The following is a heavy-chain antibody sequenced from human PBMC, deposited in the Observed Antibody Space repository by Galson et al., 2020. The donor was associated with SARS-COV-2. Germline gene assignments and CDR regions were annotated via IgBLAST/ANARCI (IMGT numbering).Heavy chain of an antibody. Sequence: GGSLRLSCAAFGFTFSRHAMHWVRQAPGRGLEWVAVISYDGTTKYFADSVKGRFTISRDNSKNTLYLQGNSLRAEDTAVYYCAREGIEAGHTPTDTFDIWGQGTMVAVSS. CDR3: AREGIEAGHTPTDTFDI. V-gene: IGHV3-30*04. J-gene: IGHJ3*02. CDR2: ISYDGTTK. D-gene: IGHD6-13*01. CDR1: GFTFSRHA.